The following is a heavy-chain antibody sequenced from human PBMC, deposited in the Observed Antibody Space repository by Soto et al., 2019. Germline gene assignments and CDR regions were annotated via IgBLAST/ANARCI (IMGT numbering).Heavy chain of an antibody. CDR2: ISSSGSPI. J-gene: IGHJ5*02. CDR1: GFTFSSYE. CDR3: ARLVGATSWFDP. D-gene: IGHD1-26*01. Sequence: EVQLVESVGGLVQPGGSLRLSCAASGFTFSSYEMNWVRQAPGKGLEWVSYISSSGSPIYYADSVKGRFTISRDNAKNSLYLRMNSLRAEDTAVYYCARLVGATSWFDPWGQGTLVTVSS. V-gene: IGHV3-48*03.